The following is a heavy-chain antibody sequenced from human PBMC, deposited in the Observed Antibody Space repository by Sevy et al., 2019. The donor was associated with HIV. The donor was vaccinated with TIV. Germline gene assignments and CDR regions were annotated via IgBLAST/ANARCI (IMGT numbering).Heavy chain of an antibody. CDR3: ARETGSIDD. Sequence: GGSLRLSCAASGFTFSRDYMHWVRQAPGKGLEWVAHIKGDGSTKRYVDSVKGRFTISRDNAKNTVYLQMNSLRAEDSAGYYCARETGSIDDWGQGTLVTVSS. J-gene: IGHJ4*02. V-gene: IGHV3-74*01. D-gene: IGHD3-10*01. CDR1: GFTFSRDY. CDR2: IKGDGSTK.